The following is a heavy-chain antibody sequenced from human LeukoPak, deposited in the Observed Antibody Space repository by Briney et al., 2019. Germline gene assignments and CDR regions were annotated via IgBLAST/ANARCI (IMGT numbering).Heavy chain of an antibody. CDR2: IYYSGST. CDR1: GGSISSGGYY. J-gene: IGHJ5*02. CDR3: ARLGGYSSSFVGNWIDP. D-gene: IGHD6-13*01. V-gene: IGHV4-31*03. Sequence: SQTLSLTCTVSGGSISSGGYYWSWIRQHPGKGLEWIGYIYYSGSTYYNPSLKSRVTISVDTSKNQFSLKLSSVTAADTAVYYCARLGGYSSSFVGNWIDPWGQGTLVTVSS.